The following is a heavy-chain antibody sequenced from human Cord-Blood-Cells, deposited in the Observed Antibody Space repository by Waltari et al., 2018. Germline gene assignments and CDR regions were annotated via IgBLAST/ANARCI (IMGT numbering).Heavy chain of an antibody. V-gene: IGHV4-34*01. CDR2: KNQNRNT. Sequence: QVQLQQWGAGLLKPSETLSLTCAVSDGSFSGYYWSWIRQPPGKGLEWIGEKNQNRNTTYNPSIKSQVSISVETSKNQLSRKLSVVTAADTAVYYCARGSKDIVLVVYANGADFDIWGQGTMVTVSS. CDR1: DGSFSGYY. CDR3: ARGSKDIVLVVYANGADFDI. D-gene: IGHD2-8*02. J-gene: IGHJ3*02.